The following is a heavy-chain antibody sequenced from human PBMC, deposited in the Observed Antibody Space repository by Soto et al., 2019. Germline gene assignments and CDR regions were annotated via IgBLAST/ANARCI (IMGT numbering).Heavy chain of an antibody. V-gene: IGHV1-46*01. D-gene: IGHD3-22*01. Sequence: ASVKVSCKASGYTFTHYHVYWVRQAPGRGLEWLGMINPSGGSTAYAQNLQGRVTMTRDTSTNTVYMELSSLRSEDTAVYYCAREAINSSGYSRYFQHWGQGTLVTVSS. CDR2: INPSGGST. CDR1: GYTFTHYH. CDR3: AREAINSSGYSRYFQH. J-gene: IGHJ1*01.